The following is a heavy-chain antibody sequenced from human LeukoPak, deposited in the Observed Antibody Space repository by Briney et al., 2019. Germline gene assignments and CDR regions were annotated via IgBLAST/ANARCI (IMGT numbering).Heavy chain of an antibody. CDR3: ARITYYYGSGSYYAPGY. V-gene: IGHV1-18*01. CDR1: GYTFTSYG. J-gene: IGHJ4*02. Sequence: ASVKVSCKASGYTFTSYGISWVRQAPGQGLEWMGWISAYNGNTNYAQKLQGRVTMTTDTSTSTAYIELRSLRSDDTAVYYCARITYYYGSGSYYAPGYWGQGTLVTVSS. CDR2: ISAYNGNT. D-gene: IGHD3-10*01.